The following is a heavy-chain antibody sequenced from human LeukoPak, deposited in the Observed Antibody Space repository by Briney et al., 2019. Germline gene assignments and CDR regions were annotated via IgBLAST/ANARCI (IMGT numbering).Heavy chain of an antibody. CDR2: IYTSGST. Sequence: PSQTLSLTCTVSGGSISSGSYYWSWIRQPAGKELEWIGRIYTSGSTNYNPSLKSRVTISVDTSKNQFSLKLSSVTAADTAVYYCARDTTVHFDYWGQGTLVTVSS. D-gene: IGHD4-17*01. CDR1: GGSISSGSYY. J-gene: IGHJ4*02. V-gene: IGHV4-61*02. CDR3: ARDTTVHFDY.